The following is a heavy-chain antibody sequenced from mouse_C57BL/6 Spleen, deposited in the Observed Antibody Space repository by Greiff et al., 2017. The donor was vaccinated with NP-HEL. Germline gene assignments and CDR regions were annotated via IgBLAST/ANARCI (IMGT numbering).Heavy chain of an antibody. CDR1: GYSFTDYN. CDR3: ASDCSISCAD. V-gene: IGHV1-39*01. J-gene: IGHJ3*01. Sequence: EVQLQQSGPELVKPGASVKISCKASGYSFTDYNMNWVKQSNGKSLEWIGVITPNYVTTSYNQKFKGKATLTVDPYSSPAYMQLNSLTSEDSAGYYWASDCSISCADWGQGTRVTVSA. CDR2: ITPNYVTT. D-gene: IGHD2-5*01.